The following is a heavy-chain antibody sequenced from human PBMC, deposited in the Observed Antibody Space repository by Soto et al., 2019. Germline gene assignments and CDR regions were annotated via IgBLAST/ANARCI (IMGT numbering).Heavy chain of an antibody. CDR1: GFTFRNYP. CDR3: AKGGLLPRANRWF. D-gene: IGHD2-2*01. V-gene: IGHV3-23*01. Sequence: LRLSCAASGFTFRNYPMTWVRQAPGKGLDWVSTISGSGVDTYYPDSVKGRVTISRDNSKNTLYLQINSLRAEDTAVYYCAKGGLLPRANRWFWGQGTLVTAPQ. CDR2: ISGSGVDT. J-gene: IGHJ4*02.